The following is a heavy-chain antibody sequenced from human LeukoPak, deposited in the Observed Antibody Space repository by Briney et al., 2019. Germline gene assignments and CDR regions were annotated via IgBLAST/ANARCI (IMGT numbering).Heavy chain of an antibody. CDR2: IFYSGIT. CDR3: ARDSGSYPHWFAP. Sequence: KPSETLSLTCTVSGGSISSYYWNWIRQPPGKGLEWIGYIFYSGITNYNPSLKSRVTISVDTSKKQFSLKLTSVTAADTAVCYCARDSGSYPHWFAPWGQGTLVTVSS. D-gene: IGHD1-26*01. CDR1: GGSISSYY. J-gene: IGHJ5*02. V-gene: IGHV4-59*01.